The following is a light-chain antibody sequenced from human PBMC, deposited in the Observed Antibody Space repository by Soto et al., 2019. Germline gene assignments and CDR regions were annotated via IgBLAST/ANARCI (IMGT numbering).Light chain of an antibody. CDR2: DAS. CDR1: QSVGSY. V-gene: IGKV3-11*01. J-gene: IGKJ1*01. CDR3: QQRFNLPRT. Sequence: EIVLTQSPANVSLSPGERATLSCRASQSVGSYLAWYQHKPGQAPRLLIYDASNRAAGIAARFSCSGSGTVFTLTIFSLDPEDSPVYYCQQRFNLPRTFGQGTKVEI.